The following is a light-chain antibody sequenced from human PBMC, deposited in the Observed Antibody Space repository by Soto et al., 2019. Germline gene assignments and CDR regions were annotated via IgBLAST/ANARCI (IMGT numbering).Light chain of an antibody. V-gene: IGKV1-9*01. CDR1: QGISSF. CDR2: AAS. Sequence: IQLTQSPSSLSASVGDRVTIACRASQGISSFLAWYQQKPGKAPNLLIYAASTLQSGVPSRFSGGGSGTDFTLTIDRLQPEDFETHYCPQVDVYPSTFGLGTQVDIX. CDR3: PQVDVYPST. J-gene: IGKJ1*01.